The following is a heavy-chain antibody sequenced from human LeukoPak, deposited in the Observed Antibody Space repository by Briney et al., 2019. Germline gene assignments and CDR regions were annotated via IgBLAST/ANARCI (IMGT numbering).Heavy chain of an antibody. CDR1: GGSISSYY. D-gene: IGHD3-10*01. CDR3: ARESSGSYYYPSTFDY. V-gene: IGHV4-4*07. CDR2: IYTSGST. J-gene: IGHJ4*02. Sequence: SETLSLTCTVSGGSISSYYWSWIRQPAGKGLEWIGRIYTSGSTNHNPSLKSRVTMSVDTSKNQFSLKLSSVTAADTAVYYCARESSGSYYYPSTFDYWGQGTLVTVSS.